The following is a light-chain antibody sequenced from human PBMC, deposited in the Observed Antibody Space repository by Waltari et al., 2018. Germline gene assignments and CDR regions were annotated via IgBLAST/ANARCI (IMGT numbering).Light chain of an antibody. V-gene: IGLV4-69*01. CDR3: QTGGHGTWV. CDR1: SGHSSNV. Sequence: QLVLTQSPSASASLGASVKLTCTLSSGHSSNVIAWLQQQPEKGPRYLMKFNSDGSHSKGDKIPVRFSGSSSGTEHYLTISILQSEDEADYYCQTGGHGTWVFGGGTKLTVL. J-gene: IGLJ3*02. CDR2: FNSDGSH.